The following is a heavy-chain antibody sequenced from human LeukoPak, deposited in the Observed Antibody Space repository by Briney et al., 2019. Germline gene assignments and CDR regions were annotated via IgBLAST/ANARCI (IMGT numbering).Heavy chain of an antibody. Sequence: GGSLRLSCAVSGFTVSSNAMSWVRQAPGKGLEWVSTIYGGGSTYYADSVKGRFTISRDNSKNTLYLQMNSLRAEDTAVYYCATRYIFDYLGYWGQGTLVTVSS. CDR3: ATRYIFDYLGY. J-gene: IGHJ4*02. CDR2: IYGGGST. CDR1: GFTVSSNA. V-gene: IGHV3-53*01. D-gene: IGHD3-16*01.